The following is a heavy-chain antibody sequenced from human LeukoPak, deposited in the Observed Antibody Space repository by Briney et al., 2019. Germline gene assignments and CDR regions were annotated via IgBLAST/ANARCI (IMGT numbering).Heavy chain of an antibody. V-gene: IGHV4-59*12. CDR2: IYYSGST. CDR3: ARRIGGFFDY. CDR1: GGSISSYY. J-gene: IGHJ4*02. Sequence: PSETLSLTCTVSGGSISSYYWSWTRQPPGKGLEWIGYIYYSGSTNNNPSLKSRVTISVDTSKNQFSLKLSSVTAADTAVYYCARRIGGFFDYWGQGTLVTVSS. D-gene: IGHD1-26*01.